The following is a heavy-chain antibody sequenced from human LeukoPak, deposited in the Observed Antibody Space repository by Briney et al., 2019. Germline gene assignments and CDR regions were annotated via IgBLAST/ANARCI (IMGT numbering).Heavy chain of an antibody. J-gene: IGHJ4*02. V-gene: IGHV3-23*01. CDR2: ITGNGGST. D-gene: IGHD3-10*01. CDR3: SRELFYFDH. Sequence: PGGSLRLSCAPSGFTFGNFGMTWVRQAPGKGLEWVSEITGNGGSTYYADSVKGRFTIPSDNSNNTLYLQMNSLRAENTAIYYCSRELFYFDHWGQGTLVTVSS. CDR1: GFTFGNFG.